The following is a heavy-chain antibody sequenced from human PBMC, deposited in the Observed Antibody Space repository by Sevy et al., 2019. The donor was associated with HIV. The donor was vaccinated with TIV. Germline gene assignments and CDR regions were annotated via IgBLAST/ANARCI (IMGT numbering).Heavy chain of an antibody. CDR3: ARDLPPSVTVVPHFDY. CDR2: ISQRGDTT. J-gene: IGHJ4*02. V-gene: IGHV3-48*03. CDR1: GFSFNSYE. Sequence: GGYLRLSCAASGFSFNSYEMNWVRQAPGKGLEWVSSISQRGDTTYYSDSVKGRFTISRDNANNSLYLQMSSLRAEDTAVYYCARDLPPSVTVVPHFDYWGQGTLVTVSS. D-gene: IGHD2-21*01.